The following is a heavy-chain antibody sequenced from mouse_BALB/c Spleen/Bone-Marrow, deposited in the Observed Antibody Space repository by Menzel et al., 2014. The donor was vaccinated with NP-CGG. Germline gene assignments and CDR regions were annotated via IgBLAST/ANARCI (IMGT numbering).Heavy chain of an antibody. V-gene: IGHV1-37*01. CDR3: GRGNYDYDSWFGY. J-gene: IGHJ3*01. CDR1: GYSFTGYF. D-gene: IGHD2-4*01. CDR2: INPYNGDP. Sequence: VQLQQSGPELVKPGASVKISCKASGYSFTGYFMNWMKQSHGKSLEWIRRINPYNGDPFYNQKFKGKATLTVDKSSSTAHMELLSLTSEDSAVYYCGRGNYDYDSWFGYWGQGTLVTVSA.